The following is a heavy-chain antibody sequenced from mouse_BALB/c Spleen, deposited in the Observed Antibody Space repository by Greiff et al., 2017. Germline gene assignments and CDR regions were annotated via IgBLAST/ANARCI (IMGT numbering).Heavy chain of an antibody. Sequence: QVQLQQSGAELVKPGASVKLSCKASGYTFTSYWMHWVKQRPGQGLEWIGEIDPSDSYTNYNQKFKGKATLTVDKSSSTAYMQLSSLTSEDSAVYYCARCYDGYYLYYFDYWGQGTTLTVSS. D-gene: IGHD2-3*01. CDR3: ARCYDGYYLYYFDY. CDR1: GYTFTSYW. V-gene: IGHV1-69*02. CDR2: IDPSDSYT. J-gene: IGHJ2*01.